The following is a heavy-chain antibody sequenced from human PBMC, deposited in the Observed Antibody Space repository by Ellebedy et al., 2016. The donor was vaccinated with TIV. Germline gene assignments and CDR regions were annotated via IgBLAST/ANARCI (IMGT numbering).Heavy chain of an antibody. Sequence: AASVKVSCKATGYPFTSYGISWVRQAPGQGLEWMGWISPFNGDTKFAQKLQDRVTMTTDTSTTTVNMDLRSLRSDDTAVYYCARDYGVATIVANFDYWGQGTQVTVSS. CDR2: ISPFNGDT. CDR1: GYPFTSYG. D-gene: IGHD5-12*01. CDR3: ARDYGVATIVANFDY. V-gene: IGHV1-18*04. J-gene: IGHJ4*02.